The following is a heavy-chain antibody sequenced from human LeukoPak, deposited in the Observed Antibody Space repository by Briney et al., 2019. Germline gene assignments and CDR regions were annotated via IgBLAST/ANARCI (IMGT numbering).Heavy chain of an antibody. Sequence: GGSLRLSCAASGFTLSSYWMHWVRHAPGKGLVWVSRIYSDESNTDYADSVKGRFTIYRDNAKNTLYLQMNSLRADDTAVYYCARTVGYRAIDLWGQGTMVTVSS. CDR2: IYSDESNT. J-gene: IGHJ3*01. D-gene: IGHD4-23*01. V-gene: IGHV3-74*01. CDR1: GFTLSSYW. CDR3: ARTVGYRAIDL.